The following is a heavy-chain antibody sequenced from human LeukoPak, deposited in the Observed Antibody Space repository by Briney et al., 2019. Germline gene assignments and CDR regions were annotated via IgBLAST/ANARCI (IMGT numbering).Heavy chain of an antibody. Sequence: ASVKVSCKASGYTFTNYYVHWVRQAPGQGLEWMGIINPSGGSTSYAQKSQGRVTMTRDTSTSTVYMELSSLRSEDTAVYYCAREGRRAAAATGDAFDIWGQGTMVTVSS. CDR2: INPSGGST. D-gene: IGHD6-13*01. CDR1: GYTFTNYY. CDR3: AREGRRAAAATGDAFDI. V-gene: IGHV1-46*01. J-gene: IGHJ3*02.